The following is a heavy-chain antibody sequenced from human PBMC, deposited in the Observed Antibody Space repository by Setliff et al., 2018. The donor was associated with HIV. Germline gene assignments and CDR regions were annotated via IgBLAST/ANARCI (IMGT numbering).Heavy chain of an antibody. CDR1: GGSISSYY. Sequence: SETLSLTCTVSGGSISSYYWNWIRQPPGKGLEWIGYIYYSGVTNYNPSLTSRVTISADTSRNQFSLKLTSVTAADTAIYYCARGVNFDYWGQGTQVTVSS. V-gene: IGHV4-59*01. D-gene: IGHD3-3*01. CDR3: ARGVNFDY. CDR2: IYYSGVT. J-gene: IGHJ4*02.